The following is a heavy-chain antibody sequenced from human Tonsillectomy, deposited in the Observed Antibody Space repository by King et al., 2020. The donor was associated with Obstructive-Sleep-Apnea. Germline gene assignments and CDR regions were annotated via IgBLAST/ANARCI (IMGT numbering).Heavy chain of an antibody. CDR3: ARDGGRSYDNDY. CDR2: ISSSADSL. Sequence: VQLVESGGGLVQPGGSLRLSCVASGFPFNGYTMMWVRQAPGKGLEWLAYISSSADSLYYGDSVKGRFTVSRDNAKNSLFLQMNSLRVEDTAVYYCARDGGRSYDNDYWGQGTLVTVSS. J-gene: IGHJ4*02. V-gene: IGHV3-48*01. CDR1: GFPFNGYT. D-gene: IGHD3-10*01.